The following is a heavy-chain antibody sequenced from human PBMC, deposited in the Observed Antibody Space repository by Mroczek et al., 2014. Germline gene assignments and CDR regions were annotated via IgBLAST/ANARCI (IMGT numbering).Heavy chain of an antibody. V-gene: IGHV4-59*01. CDR2: ISYTGGT. D-gene: IGHD4-23*01. J-gene: IGHJ4*02. Sequence: QVQLQESGPGLVKPSETLSLTCTVSGASLITSYWTWIRQPPGKGLEWIAYISYTGGTTYNSSLKSRVTLSIDTSKNQFSLKLTSVTAADTAVYYCARGRGNSAGTNFDYWGQGTLVTVSS. CDR1: GASLITSY. CDR3: ARGRGNSAGTNFDY.